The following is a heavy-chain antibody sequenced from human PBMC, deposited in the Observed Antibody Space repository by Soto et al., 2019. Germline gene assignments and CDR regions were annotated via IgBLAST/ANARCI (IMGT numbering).Heavy chain of an antibody. Sequence: SETLSLTCTVSGGSISSYYWSWIRQPPGKGLEWIGYIYYSGSTNYNPSLKSRVTISVDTSKNQFSLKLSSVTAADTAVYYCARELGVTYAFAIWGQWTMVTVSS. CDR3: ARELGVTYAFAI. D-gene: IGHD1-26*01. CDR1: GGSISSYY. CDR2: IYYSGST. V-gene: IGHV4-59*01. J-gene: IGHJ3*02.